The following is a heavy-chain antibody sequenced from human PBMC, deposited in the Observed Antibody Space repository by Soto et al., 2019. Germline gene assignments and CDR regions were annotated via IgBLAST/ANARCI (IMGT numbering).Heavy chain of an antibody. CDR2: ISGSGGST. CDR3: AKDPVLLWFGELLRALGY. D-gene: IGHD3-10*01. V-gene: IGHV3-23*01. J-gene: IGHJ4*02. CDR1: GFTFSSYA. Sequence: GGSLRLSCAASGFTFSSYAMSWVRQAPGKGLEWVSAISGSGGSTYYADSVKGRFTISRDNSKNTLYLQMNSLRAEDTAVYYCAKDPVLLWFGELLRALGYWGQGTLVTVSS.